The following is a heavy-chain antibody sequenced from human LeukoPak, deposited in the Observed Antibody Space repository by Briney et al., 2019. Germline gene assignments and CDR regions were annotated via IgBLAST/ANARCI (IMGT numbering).Heavy chain of an antibody. CDR1: GFTFSSYW. Sequence: GGSLTLSCAASGFTFSSYWMSWVRQAPGKGLEWVANIKQDGSEKYYVDSVKGRFTISRDNAKNSLYLQMNSLRAEDTAVYYCARDFLTTVVTRPDAFDIWGQGTMVTVSS. J-gene: IGHJ3*02. D-gene: IGHD4-23*01. CDR3: ARDFLTTVVTRPDAFDI. V-gene: IGHV3-7*01. CDR2: IKQDGSEK.